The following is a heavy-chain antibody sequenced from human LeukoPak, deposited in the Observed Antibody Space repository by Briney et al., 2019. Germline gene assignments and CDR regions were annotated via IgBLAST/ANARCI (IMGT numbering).Heavy chain of an antibody. CDR2: ISGRTGGT. CDR3: ARDPYSSTWSYGMDV. Sequence: PGGSLRLSCAASGFTFTTNAMSWVRQAPGKGLGWVSAISGRTGGTYYADSVKGRFTISRDNAKNSLFLQMNTLRAEDTAVYYCARDPYSSTWSYGMDVWGQGTTVTVSS. CDR1: GFTFTTNA. J-gene: IGHJ6*02. V-gene: IGHV3-23*01. D-gene: IGHD6-6*01.